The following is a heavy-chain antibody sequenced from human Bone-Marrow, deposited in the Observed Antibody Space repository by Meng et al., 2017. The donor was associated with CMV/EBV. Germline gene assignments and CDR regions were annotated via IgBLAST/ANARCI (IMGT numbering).Heavy chain of an antibody. CDR2: INWNGGST. J-gene: IGHJ4*02. CDR1: GFTFDDYG. Sequence: ADSGFTFDDYGMSWVPQAPGKGLEWVSGINWNGGSTGYADSVKGRFTISRDNAKNSLYLQMNRLRAEDTALYYCARGGGEPHYGDLDYWGQGTLVTSPQ. CDR3: ARGGGEPHYGDLDY. D-gene: IGHD4-17*01. V-gene: IGHV3-20*03.